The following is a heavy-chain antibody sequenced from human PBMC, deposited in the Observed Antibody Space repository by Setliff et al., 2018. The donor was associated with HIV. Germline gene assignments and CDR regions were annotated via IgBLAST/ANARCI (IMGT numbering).Heavy chain of an antibody. CDR1: EYSFSNYW. V-gene: IGHV5-51*01. D-gene: IGHD1-26*01. CDR3: ARRDSGSYYGRLEY. Sequence: PGESLKISCKGSEYSFSNYWIAWVRQVPGKGLEWMGIIYPGDSDTRNSPSFQGQVTMSADKSINTAYLQWSSLKASDTAVYFCARRDSGSYYGRLEYWGQGTLVTVSS. J-gene: IGHJ4*02. CDR2: IYPGDSDT.